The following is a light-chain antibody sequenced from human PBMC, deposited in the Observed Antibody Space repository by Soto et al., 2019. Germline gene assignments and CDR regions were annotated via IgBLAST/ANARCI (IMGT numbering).Light chain of an antibody. CDR3: QQHSNSPWT. CDR1: QTISNNY. CDR2: AVS. J-gene: IGKJ1*01. V-gene: IGKV3-20*01. Sequence: EIVLTQSPGTLTLSPGESAALSCRASQTISNNYLVWYRQKPGQAPRLLIYAVSSRAAGIPDRFSGSGSGTDFALTIARLEPEDSAGYYCQQHSNSPWTFGQGTRVEI.